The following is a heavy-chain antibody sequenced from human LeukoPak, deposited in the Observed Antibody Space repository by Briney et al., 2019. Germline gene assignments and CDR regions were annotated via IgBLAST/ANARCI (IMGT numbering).Heavy chain of an antibody. J-gene: IGHJ4*02. D-gene: IGHD2-2*01. V-gene: IGHV4-4*07. CDR3: ARVSCSSTSCYAYDY. Sequence: KPSETLSLTCTVSGASTASHYWTWLRQPPGKGLEWIGRIYTSGSTNYNPSLKSRVTMSVDTSKNQFSLKLSSVTVADTAVYYCARVSCSSTSCYAYDYWGQGTLVTVSS. CDR1: GASTASHY. CDR2: IYTSGST.